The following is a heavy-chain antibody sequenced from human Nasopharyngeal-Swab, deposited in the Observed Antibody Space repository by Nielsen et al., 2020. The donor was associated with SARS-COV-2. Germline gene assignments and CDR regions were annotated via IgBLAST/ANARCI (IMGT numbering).Heavy chain of an antibody. J-gene: IGHJ5*02. CDR3: ASGFDP. V-gene: IGHV4-34*01. Sequence: SETLSLTCAVSGGSFSGYYWSRIRQPQGRGLEWIGEFNHSVSTNYNPSLKSRVTISVDTSKNQFSLKLSSVTAADTAVYYCASGFDPWGQGTLITVSS. CDR1: GGSFSGYY. CDR2: FNHSVST.